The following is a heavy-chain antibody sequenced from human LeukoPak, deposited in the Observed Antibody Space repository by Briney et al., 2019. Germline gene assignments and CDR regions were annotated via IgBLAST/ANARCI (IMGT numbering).Heavy chain of an antibody. CDR1: GYTFTSYY. CDR3: ARTYCRDGSCYYLDY. J-gene: IGHJ4*02. Sequence: ASVKVSCKASGYTFTSYYIHWVRPAPGQGLEWMGIISPSGGSTSYAQKFQGRVTMTRDTSTSTVYMDLSSLRSEDTAVYYCARTYCRDGSCYYLDYWGQGTLVTVSS. D-gene: IGHD2-15*01. CDR2: ISPSGGST. V-gene: IGHV1-46*01.